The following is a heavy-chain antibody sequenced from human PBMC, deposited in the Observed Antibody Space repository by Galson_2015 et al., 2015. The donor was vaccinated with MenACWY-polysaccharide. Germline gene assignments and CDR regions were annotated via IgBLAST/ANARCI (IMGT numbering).Heavy chain of an antibody. J-gene: IGHJ4*02. CDR1: GYTFINYG. V-gene: IGHV1-18*01. D-gene: IGHD3-16*01. CDR2: VSGYNGHT. Sequence: SVKVSCKASGYTFINYGLSWVRQAPGQGLEWMGYVSGYNGHTDYAQRLHDRVTLTTDTATNTGYMELRTLRSDDTAIYYCARDLGGVPDDYWGQGTLVTVSS. CDR3: ARDLGGVPDDY.